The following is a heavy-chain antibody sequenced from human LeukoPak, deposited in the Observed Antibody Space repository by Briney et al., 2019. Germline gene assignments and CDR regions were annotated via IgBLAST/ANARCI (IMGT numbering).Heavy chain of an antibody. Sequence: ASVKVSCKASGYTFTGYYMHWVRQAPGQGLEWMGWINPNSGCNNYAQKFQGRVTMTRDTSISTAYMELSRLRSDDTAVYYCARAPPSNDSDYDFWSGYRTYGMDGWSQGTTVTVSS. CDR1: GYTFTGYY. V-gene: IGHV1-2*02. J-gene: IGHJ6*02. D-gene: IGHD3-3*01. CDR2: INPNSGCN. CDR3: ARAPPSNDSDYDFWSGYRTYGMDG.